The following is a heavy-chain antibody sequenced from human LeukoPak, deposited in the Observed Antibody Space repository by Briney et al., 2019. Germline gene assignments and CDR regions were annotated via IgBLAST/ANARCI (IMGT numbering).Heavy chain of an antibody. J-gene: IGHJ6*02. CDR1: GGSISSYY. CDR3: ARQTGRVIRDYYYYGMDV. Sequence: SETLSLTCTVSGGSISSYYWGWLRQPPGKGLEWIGYIYYSGSTNYNPSLKSRVTISVDTSKNQFSLKLSSVTAADTAVYYCARQTGRVIRDYYYYGMDVWGQGTTVTVSS. CDR2: IYYSGST. V-gene: IGHV4-59*01. D-gene: IGHD3-22*01.